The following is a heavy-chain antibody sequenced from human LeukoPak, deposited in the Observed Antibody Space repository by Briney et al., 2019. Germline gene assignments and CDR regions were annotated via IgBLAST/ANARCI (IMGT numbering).Heavy chain of an antibody. Sequence: PGASVKVSCKASGYTFTSYGISWVRQAPGQGLEWMGWISAYNGNTNYAQKLQGRVTMTTDTSTSTAYMELRSLRPDDTAVYYCASLPRGTIAKTDLWGRGTLVTVSS. CDR3: ASLPRGTIAKTDL. J-gene: IGHJ2*01. D-gene: IGHD3-9*01. V-gene: IGHV1-18*01. CDR2: ISAYNGNT. CDR1: GYTFTSYG.